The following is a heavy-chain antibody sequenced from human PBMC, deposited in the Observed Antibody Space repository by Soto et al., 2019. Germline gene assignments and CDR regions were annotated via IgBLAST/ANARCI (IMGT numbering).Heavy chain of an antibody. Sequence: GGSLRLSCAASGFTFSDYYMSWIRQAPGKGLEWVSYISSSGSTIYYADSVKGRFTISRDNAKNSPYLQMNSLRAEDTAVYYCAKPGFHYYDSSGYLEYFQHWGQGTLVTVSS. CDR1: GFTFSDYY. CDR3: AKPGFHYYDSSGYLEYFQH. CDR2: ISSSGSTI. J-gene: IGHJ1*01. V-gene: IGHV3-11*01. D-gene: IGHD3-22*01.